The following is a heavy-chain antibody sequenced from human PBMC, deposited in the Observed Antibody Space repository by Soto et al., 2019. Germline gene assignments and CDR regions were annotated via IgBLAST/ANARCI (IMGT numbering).Heavy chain of an antibody. CDR2: IYYSGST. CDR1: GDSISSGGYY. D-gene: IGHD2-21*01. Sequence: QVQPQESGPGLVKPSQTLSLTCTVSGDSISSGGYYWSWIRQHPGKGLEWIGYIYYSGSTYYNPSLKSRVTISVDTSKNQFSLKLSSVTAADTAVYYCAASCVACGGFNYYGMDVWGQGTTVTVSS. CDR3: AASCVACGGFNYYGMDV. J-gene: IGHJ6*02. V-gene: IGHV4-31*03.